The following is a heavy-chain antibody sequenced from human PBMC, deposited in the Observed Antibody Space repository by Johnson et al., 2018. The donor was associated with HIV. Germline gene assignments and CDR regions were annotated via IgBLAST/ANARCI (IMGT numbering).Heavy chain of an antibody. D-gene: IGHD3-10*01. CDR3: VCLRAWTFDI. CDR1: GFTFSDYY. V-gene: IGHV3-11*04. J-gene: IGHJ3*02. CDR2: IDSSGSGI. Sequence: QVTLVESGGGFVKAGGSLRLSCEVSGFTFSDYYINWIRQAPGKGLEWVSYIDSSGSGIYYADSVKGRFTISRDNAKNSLYLQMHSLRAEDTAVYYCVCLRAWTFDIWGQGTMVTVSS.